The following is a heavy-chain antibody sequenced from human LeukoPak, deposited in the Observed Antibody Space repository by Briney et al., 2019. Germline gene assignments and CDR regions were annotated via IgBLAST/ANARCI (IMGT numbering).Heavy chain of an antibody. CDR1: GFTFISYW. CDR3: ARVGGDYDYVWGTYRLDY. D-gene: IGHD3-16*02. Sequence: RGCPRLSCAASGFTFISYWMSWVRQAPGKGLEWVAKIKKDGPQKYFVDSVKDGFTISRDKAKNSPYLQMNSLRDEDMAVYDCARVGGDYDYVWGTYRLDYWGQGILVTVSS. V-gene: IGHV3-7*01. CDR2: IKKDGPQK. J-gene: IGHJ4*02.